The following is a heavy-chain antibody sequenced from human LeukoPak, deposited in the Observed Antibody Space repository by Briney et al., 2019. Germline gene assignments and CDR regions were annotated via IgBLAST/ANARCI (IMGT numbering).Heavy chain of an antibody. Sequence: SETLSLTCAVYGGSFSGYYWSWIRQPPGKGLEWIGEINHSGSTNYNPSLKSRVTISVDTSKSQFSLKLSSVTAADTAVYYCARGITFGCCLRPWGQGTLVTVSS. CDR3: ARGITFGCCLRP. V-gene: IGHV4-34*01. CDR1: GGSFSGYY. J-gene: IGHJ5*02. CDR2: INHSGST. D-gene: IGHD3-16*01.